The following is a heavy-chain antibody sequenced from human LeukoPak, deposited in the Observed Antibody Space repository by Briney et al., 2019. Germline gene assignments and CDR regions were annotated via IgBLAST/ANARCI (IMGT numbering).Heavy chain of an antibody. D-gene: IGHD7-27*01. CDR1: GFTFSSYS. V-gene: IGHV3-48*01. CDR2: ISSSSSTI. CDR3: ARGATGDEHSYYYMDV. J-gene: IGHJ6*03. Sequence: GGSLRLSCAASGFTFSSYSMNWVRQAPGKGLEWVSYISSSSSTIYYADSVKGRFTISRDNAQNSLYLQMNSLRAEDTAVYYCARGATGDEHSYYYMDVWGKGTTVTVSS.